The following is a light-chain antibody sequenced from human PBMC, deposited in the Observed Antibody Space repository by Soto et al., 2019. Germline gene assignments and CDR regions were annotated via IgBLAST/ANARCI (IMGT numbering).Light chain of an antibody. CDR2: GAS. CDR1: QSVNGND. CDR3: QQYGNSPSS. V-gene: IGKV3-20*01. Sequence: ETVLTQSPGTLSLSPGERATLSCWASQSVNGNDLAWYQHKPGQAPRLLINGASNRVTGIPDRFSGSGSATDFTLTISRLEPEDFAVYYCQQYGNSPSSFGQGTNLEIK. J-gene: IGKJ2*01.